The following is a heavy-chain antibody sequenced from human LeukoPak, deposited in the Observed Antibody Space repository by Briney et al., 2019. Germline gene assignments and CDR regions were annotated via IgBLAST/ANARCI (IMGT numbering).Heavy chain of an antibody. J-gene: IGHJ4*02. CDR2: IYSGGST. CDR3: ARGTDSSGYYYGVY. D-gene: IGHD3-22*01. V-gene: IGHV3-53*01. Sequence: GGSLRLSCAASGFTVSSNYMSWVRQAPGKGLEWVSVIYSGGSTDYADSVKGLFTISRDNSKNTLYLQMNSLRADDTAVYYCARGTDSSGYYYGVYWGQGTLVTVSS. CDR1: GFTVSSNY.